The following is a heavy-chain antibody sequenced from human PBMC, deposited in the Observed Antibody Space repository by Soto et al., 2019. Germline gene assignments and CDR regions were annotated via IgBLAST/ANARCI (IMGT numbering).Heavy chain of an antibody. V-gene: IGHV3-48*02. Sequence: GGSLRLSCAASGFTFSSYSMNWVRQAPGKGLEWVSYISSSSSTIYYADSVKGRFTISRDNAKNSLYLQMNSLRDEDTAVYYCARELLEYSSSPGGYWGQGTLVTVSS. D-gene: IGHD6-6*01. J-gene: IGHJ4*02. CDR2: ISSSSSTI. CDR3: ARELLEYSSSPGGY. CDR1: GFTFSSYS.